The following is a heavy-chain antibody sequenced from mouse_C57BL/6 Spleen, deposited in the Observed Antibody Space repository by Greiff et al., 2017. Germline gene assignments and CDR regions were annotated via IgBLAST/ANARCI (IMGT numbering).Heavy chain of an antibody. D-gene: IGHD4-1*01. CDR1: GYTFTSYW. Sequence: QVQLQQPGAELVKPGASVKMSCKASGYTFTSYWITWVKQRPGQGLEWIGDIYPASGSTNYNEKFKSKATLTVDTSSSTAYMQLSSLTSEDSAVYYCANTGTSDWYFDVWGTGTTVTVSS. V-gene: IGHV1-55*01. CDR2: IYPASGST. J-gene: IGHJ1*03. CDR3: ANTGTSDWYFDV.